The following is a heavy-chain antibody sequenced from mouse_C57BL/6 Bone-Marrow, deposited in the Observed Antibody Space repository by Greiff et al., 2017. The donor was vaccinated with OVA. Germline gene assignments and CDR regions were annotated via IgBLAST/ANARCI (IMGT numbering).Heavy chain of an antibody. J-gene: IGHJ3*01. CDR3: ARGGYSNYGEWFAY. Sequence: VKVVESGPELVKPGASVKLSCKASGYTFTSYDINWVKQRPGQGLEWIGWIYPGDGSTKYNEKFKGKATLTVDTSSSTAYMELHSLTSEDSAVYFCARGGYSNYGEWFAYWGQGTLVTVSA. CDR2: IYPGDGST. CDR1: GYTFTSYD. V-gene: IGHV1-85*01. D-gene: IGHD2-5*01.